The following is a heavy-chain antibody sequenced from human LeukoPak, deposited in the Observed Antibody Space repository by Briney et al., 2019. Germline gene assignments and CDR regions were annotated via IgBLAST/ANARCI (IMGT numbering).Heavy chain of an antibody. CDR3: TTKTLRLGELSFQIDY. V-gene: IGHV3-73*01. CDR1: GFTFSGSA. CDR2: IRSKANSYAT. J-gene: IGHJ4*02. Sequence: GGSLRLSCAASGFTFSGSAMHWVRQTSGKGLEWVGRIRSKANSYATAYAASVKGRFTISRDDSKNTACLQMNSLKTEDTAVYYCTTKTLRLGELSFQIDYWGQGTLVTVSS. D-gene: IGHD3-16*02.